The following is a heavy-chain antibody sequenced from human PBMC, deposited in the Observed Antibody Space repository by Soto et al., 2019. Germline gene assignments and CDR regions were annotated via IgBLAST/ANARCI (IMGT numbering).Heavy chain of an antibody. D-gene: IGHD4-17*01. V-gene: IGHV3-7*01. CDR2: INQDGGQT. Sequence: GGSLKLSCGASGFTFSRYWMNWVRQAPGKGLEWVANINQDGGQTYYVDSVKGRFTISRNNAKNFLYLQMDSLRAEDTAVYYCASPPTNLDYDDDTWFDPWGQGTLVTVPS. J-gene: IGHJ5*02. CDR1: GFTFSRYW. CDR3: ASPPTNLDYDDDTWFDP.